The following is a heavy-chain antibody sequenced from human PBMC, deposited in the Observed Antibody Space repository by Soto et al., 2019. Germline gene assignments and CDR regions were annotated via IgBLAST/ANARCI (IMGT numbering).Heavy chain of an antibody. CDR3: ARGDRGAFDL. CDR2: IHSDGSST. J-gene: IGHJ3*01. Sequence: EVQLVESGGGLVRPGGSLRLSCAASGFTFSNYWMHWVRQAPGKGLVWVSRIHSDGSSTTYADFVKGRFIISRDNARNTVDLQMNSVRVEDTAVYYCARGDRGAFDLWGHGTVVTVSS. CDR1: GFTFSNYW. D-gene: IGHD1-26*01. V-gene: IGHV3-74*01.